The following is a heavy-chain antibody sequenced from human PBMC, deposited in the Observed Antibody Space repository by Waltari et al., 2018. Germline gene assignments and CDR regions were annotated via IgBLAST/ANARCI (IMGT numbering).Heavy chain of an antibody. CDR3: AADGYNPNWFDP. V-gene: IGHV3-53*04. Sequence: LQLQESGPGLVKPSETLSLTCTVSGGSISSSSYYWGWIRQPPGKGLEWVSVIYSGGSTYYADSVKGRFTISRDNSKNTLYLQMNSLRAEDTAVYYCAADGYNPNWFDPWGQGTLVTVSS. CDR2: IYSGGST. J-gene: IGHJ5*02. D-gene: IGHD5-12*01. CDR1: GGSISSSSYY.